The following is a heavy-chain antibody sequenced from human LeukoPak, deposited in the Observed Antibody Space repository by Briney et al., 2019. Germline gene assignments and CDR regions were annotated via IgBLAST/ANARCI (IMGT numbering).Heavy chain of an antibody. CDR3: ARLFRVGPIPRGYIDY. CDR2: IYPGDFDT. D-gene: IGHD1-26*01. CDR1: GYSFSSYW. J-gene: IGHJ4*02. V-gene: IGHV5-51*01. Sequence: GESLKISCRGSGYSFSSYWIGWVRQMPGKGLEWMGNIYPGDFDTRYSPSFQGQVTISVDKSISTAYLQWSSLKASDSAMYYCARLFRVGPIPRGYIDYWGQGTLVTVSS.